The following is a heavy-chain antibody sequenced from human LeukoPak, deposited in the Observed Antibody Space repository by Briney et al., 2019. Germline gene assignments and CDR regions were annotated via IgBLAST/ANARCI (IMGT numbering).Heavy chain of an antibody. Sequence: PSETLSLTCTVSGGSISSYYWSWIRQPPGKGLEWIGYIYCGGSTNYNPSLKSRVTISVDTSKNQFSLKLSSVTAADTAVYYCARVGDTIFGVPRGYYYYYMDVWGKGTTVTVSS. CDR3: ARVGDTIFGVPRGYYYYYMDV. CDR2: IYCGGST. J-gene: IGHJ6*03. CDR1: GGSISSYY. D-gene: IGHD3-3*01. V-gene: IGHV4-59*01.